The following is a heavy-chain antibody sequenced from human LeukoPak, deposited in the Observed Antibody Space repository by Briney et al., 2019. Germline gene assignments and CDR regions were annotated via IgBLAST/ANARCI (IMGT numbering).Heavy chain of an antibody. J-gene: IGHJ6*03. CDR2: IYYSGST. CDR3: ARAVHVPAAIMGV. CDR1: GGSISSYY. D-gene: IGHD2-2*01. Sequence: SETLSLTCTVSGGSISSYYWSWIRQPPGKGLEWIGYIYYSGSTNYNPSLKSRVTISVDTSKNQFSLKLSSVTAADTAVYYCARAVHVPAAIMGVWGKGTTVAVSS. V-gene: IGHV4-59*08.